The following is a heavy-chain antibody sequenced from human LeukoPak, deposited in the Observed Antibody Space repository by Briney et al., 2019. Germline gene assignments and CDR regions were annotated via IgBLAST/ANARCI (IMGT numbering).Heavy chain of an antibody. J-gene: IGHJ5*02. CDR3: ARGIVVQPSANWFDP. Sequence: PSETLSLTCTVSGGSVSSGSYYWSWIRQPPGKGLEWIGYIYYSGSTNYNPSLKSRVTISVDTSKNQFSLKLSSVTAADTAVYYCARGIVVQPSANWFDPWGQGTPVTVSS. V-gene: IGHV4-61*01. CDR1: GGSVSSGSYY. D-gene: IGHD2-2*01. CDR2: IYYSGST.